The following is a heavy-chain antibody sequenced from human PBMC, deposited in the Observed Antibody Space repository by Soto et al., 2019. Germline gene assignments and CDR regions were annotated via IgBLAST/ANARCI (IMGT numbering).Heavy chain of an antibody. V-gene: IGHV3-30-3*01. D-gene: IGHD4-4*01. J-gene: IGHJ5*02. Sequence: PGGSLRLSCATSGFIFNAYDMHWVRQAPGKGLEWVAVISYDGSNKYYGDSVKGRFTISRDNSKNTRYLKMNSPRADDTAVYYCARDPTTVTYFFDHWGQGTLVTVPS. CDR1: GFIFNAYD. CDR3: ARDPTTVTYFFDH. CDR2: ISYDGSNK.